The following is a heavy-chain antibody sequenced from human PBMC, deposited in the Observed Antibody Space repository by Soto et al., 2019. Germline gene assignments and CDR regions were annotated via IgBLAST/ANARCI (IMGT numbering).Heavy chain of an antibody. V-gene: IGHV4-30-4*01. D-gene: IGHD3-3*01. CDR2: LYYSRHT. Sequence: PSETLTLTCTVSGGSITSGDNYWRWSRQPPGQGLEWLGYLYYSRHTYYNPFLKSRRTISVDTSKNHVSLRLSSVTAADTAVYYWARTYWCGWGRRLFDSGGQGGRVTVSS. J-gene: IGHJ4*02. CDR3: ARTYWCGWGRRLFDS. CDR1: GGSITSGDNY.